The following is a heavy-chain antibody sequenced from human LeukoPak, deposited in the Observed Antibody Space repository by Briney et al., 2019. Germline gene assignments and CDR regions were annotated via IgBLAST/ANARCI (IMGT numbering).Heavy chain of an antibody. CDR1: GGTFSSYA. V-gene: IGHV1-69*05. D-gene: IGHD2-15*01. Sequence: SVKVSCKASGGTFSSYAISWVRQAPGQGLEWMGRIIPIFGTANYAQKFQGRVTITTDESTRTAYMELSTLRSEDTAVYYCARGVPGRSRYYYYYMDVWGKGTTVTVSS. CDR3: ARGVPGRSRYYYYYMDV. J-gene: IGHJ6*03. CDR2: IIPIFGTA.